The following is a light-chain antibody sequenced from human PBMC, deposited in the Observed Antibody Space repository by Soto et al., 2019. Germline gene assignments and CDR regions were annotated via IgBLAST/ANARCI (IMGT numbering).Light chain of an antibody. CDR1: SSDLAIYNY. V-gene: IGLV2-14*01. J-gene: IGLJ1*01. CDR2: QVT. Sequence: QSALTQPASVSGSPGQSITISCTGTSSDLAIYNYVSWYQQQPGKAPKLMIYQVTNRPSGVSNRFSGSRSGNTASLTISGLQAEDEADYYCSSYTDSGTYVFGSGTKLTVL. CDR3: SSYTDSGTYV.